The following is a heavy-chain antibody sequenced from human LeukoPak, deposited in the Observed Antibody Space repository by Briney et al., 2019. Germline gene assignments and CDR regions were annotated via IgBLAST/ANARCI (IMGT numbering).Heavy chain of an antibody. Sequence: GGSLRLSCAASGFNFSSFGMHCLPQAPGNGLEGWAFIRYDGSNKYYADYVKGRFTISRDNSKNTLYLQINSLRAEDTAVYYCAKDIPGMAAAGTSWGYFDLWGRGTLVTVSS. CDR3: AKDIPGMAAAGTSWGYFDL. D-gene: IGHD6-13*01. CDR1: GFNFSSFG. J-gene: IGHJ2*01. CDR2: IRYDGSNK. V-gene: IGHV3-30*02.